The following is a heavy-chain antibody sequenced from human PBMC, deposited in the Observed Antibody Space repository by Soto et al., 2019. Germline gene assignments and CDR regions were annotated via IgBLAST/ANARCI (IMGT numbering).Heavy chain of an antibody. Sequence: SETLSLTCSVSGDSLTIGGHYWTWIRQHPGKGLEWIGYIYHSGSTYYSPSLKSRVTISVDTSENQFSLKLTSMTAADTAVYYCASGRDGFDLWGQGKMVTVSS. J-gene: IGHJ3*01. V-gene: IGHV4-31*03. CDR1: GDSLTIGGHY. CDR3: ASGRDGFDL. CDR2: IYHSGST.